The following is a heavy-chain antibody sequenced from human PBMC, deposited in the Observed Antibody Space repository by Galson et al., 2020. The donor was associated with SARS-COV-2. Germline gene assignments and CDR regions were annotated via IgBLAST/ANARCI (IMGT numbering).Heavy chain of an antibody. V-gene: IGHV3-48*03. CDR3: ARRQLAPYYMDV. D-gene: IGHD6-6*01. J-gene: IGHJ6*03. CDR1: GFTFSSYE. CDR2: ISSRGSTI. Sequence: GGSLRLSCAASGFTFSSYEMNWVRQAPGKGLEWVSYISSRGSTIYYADSVKGRFTISRDNAKNSLYLQMNSLRPEDTAVYYCARRQLAPYYMDVWGKGTTVTVSS.